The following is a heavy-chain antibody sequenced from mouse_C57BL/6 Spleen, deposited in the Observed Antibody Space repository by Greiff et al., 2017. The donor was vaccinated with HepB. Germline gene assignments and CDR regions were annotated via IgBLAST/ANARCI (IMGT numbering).Heavy chain of an antibody. CDR3: ARLESITTDWYFDV. CDR1: GIDFSRYW. CDR2: INPDSSTI. J-gene: IGHJ1*03. D-gene: IGHD1-1*01. V-gene: IGHV4-1*01. Sequence: EVQLQQSGGGLVQPGGSLKLSCAASGIDFSRYWMSWVRRAPGKGLEWIGEINPDSSTINYAPSLKDKFIISRDNAKNTLYLQMSKVRSEDTALYYCARLESITTDWYFDVWGTGTTVTVSS.